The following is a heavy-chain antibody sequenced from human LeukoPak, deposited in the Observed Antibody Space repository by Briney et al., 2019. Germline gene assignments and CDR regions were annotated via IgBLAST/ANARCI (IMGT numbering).Heavy chain of an antibody. CDR1: AFTFSTYA. D-gene: IGHD3-16*02. V-gene: IGHV3-23*01. CDR3: AKGPYDYVWGSYRPETYNWFDP. J-gene: IGHJ5*02. CDR2: ISGSRSST. Sequence: GGSLTLSCAAAAFTFSTYAMSWVRQAPGKGLEWVSAISGSRSSTYNADSVKGRFTISRDNSKNTLYLQMNSLRAEDTDVYYCAKGPYDYVWGSYRPETYNWFDPWGQGTLVTVSS.